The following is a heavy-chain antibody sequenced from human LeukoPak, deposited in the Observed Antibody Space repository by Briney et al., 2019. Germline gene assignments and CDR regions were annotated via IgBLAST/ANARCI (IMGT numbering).Heavy chain of an antibody. CDR1: RFTFSSYA. J-gene: IGHJ3*02. V-gene: IGHV3-23*01. CDR3: VVYGGSDTNAFDI. D-gene: IGHD5-12*01. CDR2: ISGVGGST. Sequence: GGSLRLXCAASRFTFSSYAMTWVRQGPGKGLEWVADISGVGGSTFYADSVKGRFTISRDNSKNTLYLQMHSLRAEDAAVYYCVVYGGSDTNAFDIWGQGTMVTVSS.